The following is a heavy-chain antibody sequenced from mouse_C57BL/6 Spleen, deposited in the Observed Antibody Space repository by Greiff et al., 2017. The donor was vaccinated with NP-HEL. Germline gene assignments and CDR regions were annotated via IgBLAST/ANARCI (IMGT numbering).Heavy chain of an antibody. CDR3: AREYDDYWYVDV. D-gene: IGHD2-14*01. Sequence: VQLQQSGAELVKPGASVKLSCEASGYTFTSYWITWVHQRPGQGLEWIGYIYPGSGSTNYTEKCKSKATLTVDTSSSTAYMQLSSLTSEDSAVYYCAREYDDYWYVDVWGTGTTVTVSS. CDR1: GYTFTSYW. J-gene: IGHJ1*03. CDR2: IYPGSGST. V-gene: IGHV1-55*01.